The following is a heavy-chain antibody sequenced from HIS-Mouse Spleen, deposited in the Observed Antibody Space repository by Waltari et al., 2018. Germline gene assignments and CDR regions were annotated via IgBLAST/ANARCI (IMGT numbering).Heavy chain of an antibody. CDR1: GFTFSSYG. V-gene: IGHV3-30*18. Sequence: QVQLVESGGGVVQPGRSLRLSCAASGFTFSSYGMHWVRRAPGKGLGWVAVISYDGSNKYYADSVTGRFTISRDKSKNTLYLQMNSLRAEDTAVYYCAKDRGSPLYFDYWGQGTLVTVSS. D-gene: IGHD1-26*01. J-gene: IGHJ4*02. CDR2: ISYDGSNK. CDR3: AKDRGSPLYFDY.